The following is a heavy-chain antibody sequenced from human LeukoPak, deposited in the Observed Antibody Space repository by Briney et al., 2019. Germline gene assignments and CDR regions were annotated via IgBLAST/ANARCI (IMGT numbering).Heavy chain of an antibody. V-gene: IGHV3-73*01. CDR2: IRTQANIYAT. CDR1: GFTFSGSS. Sequence: GGSLRLSCAASGFTFSGSSIHWVRQASGKGLEWVGLIRTQANIYATAYAASVTGRFTISRDDSKDTSYLQMNSLKAEDTALYFCTTSYSGNSWYDWFGPWGQGTLVTVSS. J-gene: IGHJ5*02. D-gene: IGHD6-13*01. CDR3: TTSYSGNSWYDWFGP.